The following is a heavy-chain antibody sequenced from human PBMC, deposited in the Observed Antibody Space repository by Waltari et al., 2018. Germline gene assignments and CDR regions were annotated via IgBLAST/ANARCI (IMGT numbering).Heavy chain of an antibody. CDR3: ARVLREDFWSGYSPHYYYYYMDV. Sequence: VPETPGKGLGVVAVISYDGSNKYYADSVKGRFTISRDNSKNTLYLQMNSLRAEDTAVYYCARVLREDFWSGYSPHYYYYYMDVWGKGTTVTISS. V-gene: IGHV3-30-3*01. CDR2: ISYDGSNK. J-gene: IGHJ6*03. D-gene: IGHD3-3*01.